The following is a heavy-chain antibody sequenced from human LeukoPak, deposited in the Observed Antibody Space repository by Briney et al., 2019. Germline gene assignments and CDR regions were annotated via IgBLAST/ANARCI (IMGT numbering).Heavy chain of an antibody. CDR1: GYSISSGYY. CDR3: ARDSGGSYHYYFDY. CDR2: IYHSGST. Sequence: SETLSLTCTVSGYSISSGYYWGWIRQPPGKGLEWIGSIYHSGSTYYNPSLKSRVTISVDTSKNQFSVKLSSVTAADTAVYYCARDSGGSYHYYFDYWGQGTLVTVSS. J-gene: IGHJ4*02. D-gene: IGHD1-26*01. V-gene: IGHV4-38-2*02.